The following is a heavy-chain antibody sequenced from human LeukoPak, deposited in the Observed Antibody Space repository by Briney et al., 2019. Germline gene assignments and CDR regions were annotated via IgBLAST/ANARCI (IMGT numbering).Heavy chain of an antibody. D-gene: IGHD7-27*01. Sequence: TGGSLRLSCAASGFIFRSYGMHWVRQAPGKGLVWVSRIKSDGTSTTYADSVKGRFTISRDNAKDTLYLQMNSLRDEDTAVYYCARENWGYYMDVWGKGTTVTASS. CDR3: ARENWGYYMDV. CDR2: IKSDGTST. V-gene: IGHV3-74*01. J-gene: IGHJ6*03. CDR1: GFIFRSYG.